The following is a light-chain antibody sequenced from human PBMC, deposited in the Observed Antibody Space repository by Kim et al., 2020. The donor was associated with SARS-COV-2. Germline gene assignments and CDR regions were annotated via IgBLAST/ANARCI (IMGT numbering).Light chain of an antibody. CDR3: AAWDDSLSAHVV. CDR1: SYNIGSNY. V-gene: IGLV1-47*01. Sequence: RVTISCSGSSYNIGSNYVYWYQQLPGTAPKLLIYRNNQRPSGVPDRFSGSKSGTSASLAISGLRSEDEADYYCAAWDDSLSAHVVFGGGTQLTVL. J-gene: IGLJ2*01. CDR2: RNN.